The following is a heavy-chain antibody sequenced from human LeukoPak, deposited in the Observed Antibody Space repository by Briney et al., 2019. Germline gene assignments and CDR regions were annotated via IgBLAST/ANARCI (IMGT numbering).Heavy chain of an antibody. CDR3: ARETAWPENTPMILFSYFDY. CDR1: GGSLSGFH. J-gene: IGHJ4*02. Sequence: PSETLSLTCSVSGGSLSGFHGSWIRQTAGKGLEWIGRVSTSGNTFYNPSLESRVTMSADTSGIHFSLNLTSVTAADTAVYYCARETAWPENTPMILFSYFDYWGRGILVTVSS. V-gene: IGHV4-4*07. CDR2: VSTSGNT. D-gene: IGHD5-18*01.